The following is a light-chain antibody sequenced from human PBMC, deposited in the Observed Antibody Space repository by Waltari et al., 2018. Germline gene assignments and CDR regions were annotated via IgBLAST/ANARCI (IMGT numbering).Light chain of an antibody. CDR3: CSYAGSVV. Sequence: QSALTQPASVSGSPGQSITISCTDISSDFKNYHFVSWYQQHPGKAPKLMIYEGTKRPSGVSNRFSGSKSGNTASLTISGLQAEDEADYYCCSYAGSVVFGGGTKLTVL. CDR2: EGT. J-gene: IGLJ2*01. V-gene: IGLV2-23*01. CDR1: SSDFKNYHF.